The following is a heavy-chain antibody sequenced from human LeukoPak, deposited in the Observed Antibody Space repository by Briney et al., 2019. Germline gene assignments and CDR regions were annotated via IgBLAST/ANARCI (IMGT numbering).Heavy chain of an antibody. CDR2: ISYDGSNK. D-gene: IGHD6-13*01. V-gene: IGHV3-30*18. CDR3: AKKYSSSWMLDY. Sequence: PGGSLRLSCAASGFTFSSYGMHWVRQAPGKGLEWVAVISYDGSNKYYADSVKGRFTISRDNSKNTLYLQMNSLRAEDTAVYYCAKKYSSSWMLDYWGQGTLVTVSS. J-gene: IGHJ4*02. CDR1: GFTFSSYG.